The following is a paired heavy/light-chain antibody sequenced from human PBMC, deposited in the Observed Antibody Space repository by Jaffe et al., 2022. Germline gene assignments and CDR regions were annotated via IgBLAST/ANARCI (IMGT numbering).Heavy chain of an antibody. CDR2: ISDGGIST. J-gene: IGHJ5*01. CDR1: GFTFSLYG. D-gene: IGHD3-3*02. CDR3: AKDGCISSNCRPIWFDS. V-gene: IGHV3-23*01. Sequence: EVQLLESGGGVAQPGGSLRLSCAVSGFTFSLYGMSWVRQAPGKGLEWVSTISDGGISTYYADSVKGRFTISRDDSKNTLYLQMKSLRAEDTALYFCAKDGCISSNCRPIWFDSWGQGTLVTVSS.
Light chain of an antibody. CDR1: RIGTKT. CDR2: YDD. J-gene: IGLJ3*02. V-gene: IGLV3-21*04. Sequence: SYVLTQPPSVSVAPGQTAGIPCGGYRIGTKTVHWYQQRPGQAPVLVIYYDDDRPSGIPERFSGSNSGNTATLTISRVEVGDEADYYCQVWDNNNDLGVFGGGTRLTVL. CDR3: QVWDNNNDLGV.